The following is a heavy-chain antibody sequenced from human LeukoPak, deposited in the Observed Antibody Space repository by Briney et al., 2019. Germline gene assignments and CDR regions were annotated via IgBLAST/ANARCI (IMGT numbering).Heavy chain of an antibody. V-gene: IGHV4-4*07. D-gene: IGHD2-2*02. CDR2: IYTSGST. Sequence: SETLSLTCTVSDGSISSYYWSWIRQPAGKGLEWIGRIYTSGSTNYNPSLKSRVTMSVDTSKNQFSLKLSSVTAADTAVYYCAREGVVVPAAKPFDYWGQGTLVTVSS. J-gene: IGHJ4*02. CDR3: AREGVVVPAAKPFDY. CDR1: DGSISSYY.